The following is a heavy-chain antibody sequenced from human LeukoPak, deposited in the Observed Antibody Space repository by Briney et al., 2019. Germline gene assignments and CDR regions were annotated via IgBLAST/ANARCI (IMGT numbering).Heavy chain of an antibody. Sequence: GASVKVSCKASGGTFSSYAISWVRQAPGQGLEWMGGIIPIFGTANYAQKFQGRVTITTDESTSTAYMELSSLRSEDTAVYYCARAGVVVPAAIRSDVQLWSMYNWFDPWGQGTLVTVSS. CDR3: ARAGVVVPAAIRSDVQLWSMYNWFDP. D-gene: IGHD2-2*02. CDR2: IIPIFGTA. V-gene: IGHV1-69*05. J-gene: IGHJ5*02. CDR1: GGTFSSYA.